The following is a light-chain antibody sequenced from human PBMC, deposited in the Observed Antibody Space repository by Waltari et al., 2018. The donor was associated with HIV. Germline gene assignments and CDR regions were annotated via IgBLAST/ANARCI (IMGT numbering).Light chain of an antibody. J-gene: IGLJ2*01. CDR2: ANI. CDR1: SSNLGAGYD. V-gene: IGLV1-40*01. CDR3: QSFDSSLTTSGVI. Sequence: SVLTQPASVSGAPGQRVTIPCTGSSSNLGAGYDVHRYQQPPGTAPKLLIYANINRPSGVPDRFSGSKSGSSASLAITGLQAEDEAHYYCQSFDSSLTTSGVIFGGGTKLTVL.